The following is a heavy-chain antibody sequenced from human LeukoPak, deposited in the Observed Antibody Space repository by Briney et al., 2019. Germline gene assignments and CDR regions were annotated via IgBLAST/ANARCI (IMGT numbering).Heavy chain of an antibody. V-gene: IGHV1-2*02. CDR2: INPNSGGT. Sequence: ASVKVSCKASGYTFTRYYMHWVRQAPGQGLEWMGWINPNSGGTNYAQKCQCRVTLTTDTSISTAYMELSSLISGDTALYFCARDSSDVLTGYYHFWGQGTLVTVSS. D-gene: IGHD3-9*01. CDR1: GYTFTRYY. CDR3: ARDSSDVLTGYYHF. J-gene: IGHJ4*02.